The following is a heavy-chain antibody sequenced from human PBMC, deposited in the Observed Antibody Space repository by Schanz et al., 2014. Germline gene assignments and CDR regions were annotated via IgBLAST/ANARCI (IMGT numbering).Heavy chain of an antibody. CDR3: ARPRFDYGEVDY. D-gene: IGHD4-17*01. CDR1: GFSLNTYG. J-gene: IGHJ4*02. CDR2: IWNNGVTK. Sequence: QVQLVESGGGVVQPGTSLILSCSVSGFSLNTYGIHWFRQPAGKGLEWVAVIWNNGVTKYYADSVRGRFTISGDRFQNTLYLRMSSLRAEDTAVYYCARPRFDYGEVDYWGQGTLVTVSS. V-gene: IGHV3-33*01.